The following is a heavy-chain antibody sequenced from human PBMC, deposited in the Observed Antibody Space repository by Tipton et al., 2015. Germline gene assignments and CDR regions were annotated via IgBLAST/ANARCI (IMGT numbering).Heavy chain of an antibody. Sequence: TLSLTCTVSGGSISSGSYYWNWIRQHPAKGLEWIGYIYYSGSAHYNPSLKSRFTISLDTSESQFSLKLSSVTAADTAVYYCARGGGDDYIWGSSRFDSWGQGILVTVSS. J-gene: IGHJ5*01. CDR3: ARGGGDDYIWGSSRFDS. CDR1: GGSISSGSYY. V-gene: IGHV4-31*03. D-gene: IGHD3-16*02. CDR2: IYYSGSA.